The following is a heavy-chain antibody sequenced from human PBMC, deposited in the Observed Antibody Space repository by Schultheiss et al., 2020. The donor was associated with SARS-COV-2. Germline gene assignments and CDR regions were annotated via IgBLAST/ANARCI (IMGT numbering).Heavy chain of an antibody. Sequence: SETLSLTCAVSGGSISSSNWWSWVRQPPGKGLEWIGEINHSGSTNYNPSLKSRVTISVDTSKNQFSLKLSSVTAADTAVYYCARSLHYYDSRYRFDYWGQGTLVTVSS. J-gene: IGHJ4*02. CDR1: GGSISSSNW. CDR2: INHSGST. CDR3: ARSLHYYDSRYRFDY. D-gene: IGHD3-22*01. V-gene: IGHV4-4*02.